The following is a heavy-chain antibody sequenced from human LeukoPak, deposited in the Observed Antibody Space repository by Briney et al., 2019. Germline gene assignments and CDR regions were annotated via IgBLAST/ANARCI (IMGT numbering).Heavy chain of an antibody. V-gene: IGHV1-18*01. CDR3: ARGGRDGYPIDY. D-gene: IGHD5-24*01. CDR2: ISASNGNT. J-gene: IGHJ4*02. Sequence: GASVKVSWKPSGYTFASSGISWVRQAPGQGLEWMGWISASNGNTNYAQNLQGRVTMTTDTSTGTAYMELRSLRSDDTAVYYCARGGRDGYPIDYWGQGTLVTVSS. CDR1: GYTFASSG.